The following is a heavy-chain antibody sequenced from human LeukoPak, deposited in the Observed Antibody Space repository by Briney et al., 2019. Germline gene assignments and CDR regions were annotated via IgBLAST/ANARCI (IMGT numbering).Heavy chain of an antibody. J-gene: IGHJ2*01. CDR2: IYYSGST. Sequence: KSSETLSLTCTVSGGSISPYYWSWIRQPPGKGLEWIGYIYYSGSTNYNPSLKSRVTISVDTSKNQFSLKLSSVTTADTAVYYRASLITIFNHWYFDLWGRGTLVTVSS. V-gene: IGHV4-59*01. D-gene: IGHD3-3*01. CDR1: GGSISPYY. CDR3: ASLITIFNHWYFDL.